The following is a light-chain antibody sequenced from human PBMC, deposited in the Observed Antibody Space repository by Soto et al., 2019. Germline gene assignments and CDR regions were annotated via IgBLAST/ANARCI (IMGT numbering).Light chain of an antibody. J-gene: IGLJ2*01. CDR2: EVG. Sequence: QSALTQPASVSGSPGQSITISCIGSSSDVGGYNYVSWYQQHPGKAPKLMIYEVGYRPSGVSNRFSGSKSGNTASLTISGLQAEDEADYYCSSYTSTSHVVFGGGTKLTVL. CDR1: SSDVGGYNY. V-gene: IGLV2-14*01. CDR3: SSYTSTSHVV.